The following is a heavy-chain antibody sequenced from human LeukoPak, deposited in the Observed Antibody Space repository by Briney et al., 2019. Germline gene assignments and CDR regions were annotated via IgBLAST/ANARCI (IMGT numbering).Heavy chain of an antibody. CDR3: ASLAVAGTTFDY. D-gene: IGHD6-19*01. CDR2: VRYDGNTK. CDR1: GFNIRTYG. J-gene: IGHJ4*02. V-gene: IGHV3-30*02. Sequence: GGSLRLSCAASGFNIRTYGMHWVRQAPSKGLEWVAIVRYDGNTKNYVDSVKGRFTISRDTSKNTVFLQMNSLRAEDTALYYCASLAVAGTTFDYWGQGTLVTVSS.